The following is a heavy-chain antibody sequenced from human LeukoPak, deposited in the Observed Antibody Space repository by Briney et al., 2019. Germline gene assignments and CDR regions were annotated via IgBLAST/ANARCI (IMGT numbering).Heavy chain of an antibody. CDR2: IYTSGSN. Sequence: SQTLSLTCTVSGGSISSGGYYWSWIRQPPGKGLEWIGRIYTSGSNNYNPSLKSRVTISVDTSKNQFSLKLSSVTAADTAVYYCARDTDSSRTPDIWGQGTMVTVSS. CDR1: GGSISSGGYY. V-gene: IGHV4-61*02. D-gene: IGHD6-13*01. CDR3: ARDTDSSRTPDI. J-gene: IGHJ3*02.